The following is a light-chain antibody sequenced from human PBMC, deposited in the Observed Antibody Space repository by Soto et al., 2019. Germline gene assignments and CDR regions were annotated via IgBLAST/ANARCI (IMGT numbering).Light chain of an antibody. V-gene: IGKV3-20*01. J-gene: IGKJ1*01. CDR1: ESVSSNY. CDR2: AAS. CDR3: QQYGSAPWT. Sequence: EIVLTQSPGTLSSSPGERATLSCRASESVSSNYLAWYQQRPGQAPRLLIYAASNRTSGIPDSFGGSGSGTDFTLTVSRLEPEDFAVYYCQQYGSAPWTFGEGTKV.